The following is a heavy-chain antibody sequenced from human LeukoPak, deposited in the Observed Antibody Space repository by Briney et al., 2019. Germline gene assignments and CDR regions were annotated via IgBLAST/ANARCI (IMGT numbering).Heavy chain of an antibody. CDR1: GYTFTGYY. D-gene: IGHD1-26*01. V-gene: IGHV1-2*06. CDR3: ARGRVLSGRYYMDV. J-gene: IGHJ6*03. CDR2: INPNSGGT. Sequence: GASVKVSCKASGYTFTGYYMHWVRQAPGQGLEWMGRINPNSGGTNYAQTFQGRVTMTRDTSTTTAYLEVSSLRSDDTAVYYCARGRVLSGRYYMDVWGKGTTVTVS.